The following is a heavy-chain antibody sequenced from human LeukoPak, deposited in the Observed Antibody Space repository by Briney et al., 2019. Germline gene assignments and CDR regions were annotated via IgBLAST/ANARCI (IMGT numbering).Heavy chain of an antibody. CDR2: MNPSSGYT. V-gene: IGHV1-8*01. Sequence: ASVKVSCKASGYPFTTYDINWVRKATGQGLEWMGWMNPSSGYTGYSQKFQGRVTMTRNTSITTAYMELSSLRSEDTAVYSCARISAHNWYFDLWGRGTLVTVSS. CDR1: GYPFTTYD. J-gene: IGHJ2*01. CDR3: ARISAHNWYFDL.